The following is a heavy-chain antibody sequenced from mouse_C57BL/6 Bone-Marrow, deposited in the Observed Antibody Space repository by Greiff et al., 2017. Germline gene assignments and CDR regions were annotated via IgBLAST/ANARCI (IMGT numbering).Heavy chain of an antibody. CDR3: TRRRYYYGSSPFAY. CDR2: IDPETGGT. J-gene: IGHJ3*01. Sequence: QVQLKQSGAELVRPGASVTLSCKASGYTFTDYEMHWVKQTPVHGLEWIGAIDPETGGTAYNQKFKGKAILTADKSSSTAYMELRSLTSEDSAVYYCTRRRYYYGSSPFAYWGQGTLVTVSA. V-gene: IGHV1-15*01. D-gene: IGHD1-1*01. CDR1: GYTFTDYE.